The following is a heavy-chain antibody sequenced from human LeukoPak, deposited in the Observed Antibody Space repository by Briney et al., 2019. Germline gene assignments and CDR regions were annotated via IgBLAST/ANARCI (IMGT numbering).Heavy chain of an antibody. D-gene: IGHD3-3*01. J-gene: IGHJ4*02. CDR3: AKAGYDFWTPDY. CDR2: ISDSGGST. V-gene: IGHV3-23*01. Sequence: PGGSLRLSCAASGFTLSNYVMSWVRQAPGKGLGWVSAISDSGGSTNYADSAKGRFTISRDNSKNTLYLQMNSLRAEDTAVYYCAKAGYDFWTPDYWGQGTLVTVSS. CDR1: GFTLSNYV.